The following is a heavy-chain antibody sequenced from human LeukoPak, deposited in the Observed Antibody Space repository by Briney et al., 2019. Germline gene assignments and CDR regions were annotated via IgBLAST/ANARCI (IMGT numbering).Heavy chain of an antibody. CDR3: ARLVAYCDKTSCSGS. V-gene: IGHV4-59*11. D-gene: IGHD2-21*01. CDR2: AYDSGST. Sequence: PSETLSLTCTVSGASISNHYWNWVRQSPGKGLEWIGYAYDSGSTNYNPSLKSRVTISVDTSKNQFSLKLSSVTAADTAVYYCARLVAYCDKTSCSGSWGQGTLVTVSS. CDR1: GASISNHY. J-gene: IGHJ4*02.